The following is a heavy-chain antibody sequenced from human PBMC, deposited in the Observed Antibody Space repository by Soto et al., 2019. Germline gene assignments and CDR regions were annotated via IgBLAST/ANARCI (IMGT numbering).Heavy chain of an antibody. J-gene: IGHJ4*02. V-gene: IGHV3-23*01. CDR2: ISGSGGST. CDR1: GFTFSSYA. Sequence: PGGSLRLSCAASGFTFSSYAMSWVRQAPGKGLEWVSAISGSGGSTYYADSVKGRFTISRDNSKNTLYLQMNSLRAEDTAVYYCAKINVLRFLEWLLTDFDYWGQGTLVTVSS. CDR3: AKINVLRFLEWLLTDFDY. D-gene: IGHD3-3*01.